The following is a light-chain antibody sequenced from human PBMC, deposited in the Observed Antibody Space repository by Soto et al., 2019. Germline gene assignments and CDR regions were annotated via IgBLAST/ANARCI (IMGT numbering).Light chain of an antibody. Sequence: EIVLTQSPGTLSLSPGERATLSCRASQSVSSSYLAWYQQKPGQAPRLLIYGASSRGTGIPDRFSGSGSGTDFTLTISRLEPEVFAVYYCQQYGSSPGTFGQGTKVEIK. CDR2: GAS. CDR1: QSVSSSY. J-gene: IGKJ1*01. V-gene: IGKV3-20*01. CDR3: QQYGSSPGT.